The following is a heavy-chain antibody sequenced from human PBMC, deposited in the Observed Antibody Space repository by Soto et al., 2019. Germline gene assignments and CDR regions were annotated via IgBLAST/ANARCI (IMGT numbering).Heavy chain of an antibody. CDR1: EDTFTSYD. CDR3: ARSSGGVFGIIIEGSNWFGS. J-gene: IGHJ5*01. CDR2: INPNGGST. Sequence: ASVEVSCKAPEDTFTSYDINWVLQAPGQGLEWMGIINPNGGSTRYAQKFQGRVTFTRDTPASTVYLELRSLRSDDTAFYYCARSSGGVFGIIIEGSNWFGSWGQGTLVTVSS. V-gene: IGHV1-46*01. D-gene: IGHD1-26*01.